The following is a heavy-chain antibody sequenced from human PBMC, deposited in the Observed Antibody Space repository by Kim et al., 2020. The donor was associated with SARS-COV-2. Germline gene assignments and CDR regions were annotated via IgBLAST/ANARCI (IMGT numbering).Heavy chain of an antibody. J-gene: IGHJ5*02. CDR3: ARQVPATLTPEPNWFDP. V-gene: IGHV1-8*01. Sequence: ASVKVSCKASGYTFTSYDINWVRQATGQGLEWMGWMNPNSGNTGYAQKFQGRVTMTRNTSISTAYMELSSLRSEDTAVYYCARQVPATLTPEPNWFDPWGQGTLVTVSS. CDR1: GYTFTSYD. CDR2: MNPNSGNT. D-gene: IGHD3-10*01.